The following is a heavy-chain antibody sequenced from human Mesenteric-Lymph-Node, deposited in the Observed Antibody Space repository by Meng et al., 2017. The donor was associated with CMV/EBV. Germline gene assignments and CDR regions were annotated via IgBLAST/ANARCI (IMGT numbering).Heavy chain of an antibody. J-gene: IGHJ3*02. CDR2: ISGSGSDT. D-gene: IGHD3-10*01. Sequence: SCLSFCSHDFTWVGQAPGKELGWVSAISGSGSDTYYADSVRGRFTVSRDNSKNTLYLQMNSLRAEDTAVYYCAKCPEAYGSGYALDIWGQGTMVTVSS. CDR1: CLSFCSHD. V-gene: IGHV3-23*01. CDR3: AKCPEAYGSGYALDI.